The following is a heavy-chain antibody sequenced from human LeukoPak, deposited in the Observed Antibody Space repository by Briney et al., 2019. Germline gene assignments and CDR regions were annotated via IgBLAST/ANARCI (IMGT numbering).Heavy chain of an antibody. V-gene: IGHV3-30-3*01. D-gene: IGHD3-22*01. CDR1: GFTFSSYA. Sequence: GGSLRLSCAASGFTFSSYAMHWVRQAPGKGLEWVAVISYDVSNKYYADSVKGRFTISRDNSKNTLYLQMNSLRAEDTAVYYCARRGWGYYDSSGYYLNYYFDYWGQGTLVTVSS. CDR2: ISYDVSNK. CDR3: ARRGWGYYDSSGYYLNYYFDY. J-gene: IGHJ4*02.